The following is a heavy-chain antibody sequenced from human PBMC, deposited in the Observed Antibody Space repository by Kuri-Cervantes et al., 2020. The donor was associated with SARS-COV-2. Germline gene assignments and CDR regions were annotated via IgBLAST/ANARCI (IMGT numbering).Heavy chain of an antibody. CDR3: ARDPGGVFLRGIMILSAHWFDT. CDR2: ISYDGSNK. CDR1: GFTFSSYG. Sequence: GESLKISCAASGFTFSSYGMHWVRQAPGKGLEWVAVISYDGSNKYYADSVKGRFTISRDNSKNTLYVQMNSLRAEDTAVYYCARDPGGVFLRGIMILSAHWFDTWGQGTLVTVSS. J-gene: IGHJ5*02. V-gene: IGHV3-30*03. D-gene: IGHD3-9*01.